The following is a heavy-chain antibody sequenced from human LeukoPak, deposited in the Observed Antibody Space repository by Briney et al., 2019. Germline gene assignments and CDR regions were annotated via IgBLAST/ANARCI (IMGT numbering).Heavy chain of an antibody. J-gene: IGHJ3*02. CDR1: GYTFTGYY. CDR2: INPNSGGT. D-gene: IGHD2-2*01. CDR3: ARGYQLLPDAFDI. Sequence: ASVKVSCKASGYTFTGYYMHWVRQAPGQGLEWMGWINPNSGGTNYAQKFQGRVTMTRDTSISTAYMELSRLRSDDTAVYYSARGYQLLPDAFDIWGQGTMVTVSS. V-gene: IGHV1-2*02.